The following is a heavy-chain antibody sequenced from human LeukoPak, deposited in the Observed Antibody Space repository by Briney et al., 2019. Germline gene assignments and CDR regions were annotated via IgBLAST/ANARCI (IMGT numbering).Heavy chain of an antibody. CDR2: INWNGGST. CDR3: ARDSSLYYYYGMDV. J-gene: IGHJ6*02. CDR1: GFTFDDYG. Sequence: GGSLRLSCAASGFTFDDYGMSWVRQAPGKGLEWVSGINWNGGSTGYADSVKGRFTISRDNAKNSLYLQMNSLGAEDTALYHCARDSSLYYYYGMDVWGQGTTVTVSS. V-gene: IGHV3-20*01. D-gene: IGHD2-15*01.